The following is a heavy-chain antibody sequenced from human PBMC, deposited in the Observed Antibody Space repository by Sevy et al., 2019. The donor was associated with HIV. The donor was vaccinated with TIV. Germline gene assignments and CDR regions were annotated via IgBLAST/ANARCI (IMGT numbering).Heavy chain of an antibody. CDR3: TTEGAD. CDR1: GFIFSDAW. Sequence: GGSLRLSCAASGFIFSDAWLSWVRQGPGKGLEWVGRVRSKGDGGTEEYATPVNGRFIIARDDSKNMLYLQMNNLKIEDTGVYYCTTEGADWGQGTRVTVSS. CDR2: VRSKGDGGTE. J-gene: IGHJ4*02. V-gene: IGHV3-15*01.